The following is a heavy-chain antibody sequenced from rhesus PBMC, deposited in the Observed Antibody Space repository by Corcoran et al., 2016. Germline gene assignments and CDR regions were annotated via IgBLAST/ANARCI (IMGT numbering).Heavy chain of an antibody. Sequence: EVQLVESGGGLVQPGGSLRLSCAASGFTFSSYDMSWVRQAPGKGLEWFSYISYTGKTIYYADSVKGRFTISRDNAKNSLSLQMSSLRAEDTAVYYCTSQYCTGSGCLYYGLDSWGQGVVVTVSS. CDR2: ISYTGKTI. V-gene: IGHV3-136*01. CDR1: GFTFSSYD. D-gene: IGHD2-21*01. CDR3: TSQYCTGSGCLYYGLDS. J-gene: IGHJ6*01.